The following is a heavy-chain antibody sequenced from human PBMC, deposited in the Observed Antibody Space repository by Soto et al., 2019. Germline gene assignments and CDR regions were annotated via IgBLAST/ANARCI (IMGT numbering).Heavy chain of an antibody. CDR2: IYYSGRT. CDR1: GGSISRGDYY. D-gene: IGHD5-12*01. Sequence: QVQLQESGPGLVKPSQTLCLTCTVSGGSISRGDYYWGWIRQPQGKGLEWIGYIYYSGRTYYNPSIKSRLATSVATSKNHCSLKLSSVTAADTALYYCARWGQRVDISTDNCRDFDLWGRGTLVTVSS. CDR3: ARWGQRVDISTDNCRDFDL. V-gene: IGHV4-30-4*01. J-gene: IGHJ2*01.